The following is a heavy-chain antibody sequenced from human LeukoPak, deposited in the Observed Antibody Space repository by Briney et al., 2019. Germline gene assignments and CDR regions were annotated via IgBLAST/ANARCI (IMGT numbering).Heavy chain of an antibody. Sequence: GASVKVSCKASGYTFTDYYIHWVRQAPGQGLEWMGRINPSSGGANYAQKFQGRVTMTRDTSISTAYMELRRLRSDDAAVYYCASVRFGELAFDYWGQGTLVTVSS. V-gene: IGHV1-2*06. CDR2: INPSSGGA. CDR3: ASVRFGELAFDY. J-gene: IGHJ4*02. CDR1: GYTFTDYY. D-gene: IGHD3-10*01.